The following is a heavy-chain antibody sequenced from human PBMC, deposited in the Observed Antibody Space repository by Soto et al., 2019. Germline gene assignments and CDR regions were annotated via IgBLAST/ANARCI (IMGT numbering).Heavy chain of an antibody. D-gene: IGHD7-27*01. CDR2: ISYDGTNK. Sequence: GGALRLCCAASGFSFSISPMHWVRQAPGKGPEWVALISYDGTNKFYADSVKGRFTISRDNSKSTLYLQVDSLRPEDAAVYYCARDPKTSGGQHWAFNYFDSSGQGTLVTVSS. CDR1: GFSFSISP. V-gene: IGHV3-30-3*01. J-gene: IGHJ4*02. CDR3: ARDPKTSGGQHWAFNYFDS.